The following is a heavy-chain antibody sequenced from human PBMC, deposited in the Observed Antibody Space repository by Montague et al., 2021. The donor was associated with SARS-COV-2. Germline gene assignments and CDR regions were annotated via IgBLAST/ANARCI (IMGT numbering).Heavy chain of an antibody. CDR3: ARYGDYGSWFDP. V-gene: IGHV2-5*02. CDR2: IYWDDDK. J-gene: IGHJ5*02. Sequence: PALVKPTQTLTLTCTFSGFSPNTSGEGVGWVRQPPGKALEWLALIYWDDDKRHSPSLKSRSTISKDTTKNEVVLTVANMDPVDTATYYCARYGDYGSWFDPWGQGTLVTVSS. CDR1: GFSPNTSGEG. D-gene: IGHD4-17*01.